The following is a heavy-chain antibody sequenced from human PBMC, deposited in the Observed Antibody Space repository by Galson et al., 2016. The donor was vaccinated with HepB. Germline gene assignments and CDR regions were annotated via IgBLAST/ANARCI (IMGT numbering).Heavy chain of an antibody. CDR3: TRTISATAGID. CDR2: IKQDGSEQ. D-gene: IGHD6-13*01. V-gene: IGHV3-7*04. CDR1: GFTFSSYW. Sequence: SLRLSCAASGFTFSSYWMSWVRQAPGKRLECVANIKQDGSEQYYVDSVKGRFTISRDNAMNSLYLHMSSLSAEDTALYYCTRTISATAGIDWGQGTLVTVSS. J-gene: IGHJ4*02.